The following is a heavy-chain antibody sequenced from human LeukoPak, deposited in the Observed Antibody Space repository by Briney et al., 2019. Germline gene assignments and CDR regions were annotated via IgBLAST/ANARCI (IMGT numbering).Heavy chain of an antibody. CDR1: GFTFSSYA. J-gene: IGHJ4*02. CDR3: AKDNPLDY. V-gene: IGHV3-21*01. CDR2: ISSSSSYI. D-gene: IGHD1-14*01. Sequence: GGSLRLSCAASGFTFSSYAMSWVRQAPGKGLEWVSSISSSSSYIYYADSVKGRFTISRDNAKNSLYLQMNSLRAEDTAVYYCAKDNPLDYWGQGTLVIVSS.